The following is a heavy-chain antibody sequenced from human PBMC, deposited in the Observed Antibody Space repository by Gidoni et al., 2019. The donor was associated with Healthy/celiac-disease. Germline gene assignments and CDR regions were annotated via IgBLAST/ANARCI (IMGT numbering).Heavy chain of an antibody. J-gene: IGHJ5*02. CDR1: GGSISSYY. V-gene: IGHV4-59*08. CDR3: ARRAPNWFDP. CDR2: IYYSGST. Sequence: QVQLQESGPGLVKPSETLSLTCTVSGGSISSYYWSWIRQPPGKGLEWIGYIYYSGSTNYNPSLKSRVTISVDTSKNQFSLKLSSVTAADTAVHYCARRAPNWFDPWGQGTLVTVSS.